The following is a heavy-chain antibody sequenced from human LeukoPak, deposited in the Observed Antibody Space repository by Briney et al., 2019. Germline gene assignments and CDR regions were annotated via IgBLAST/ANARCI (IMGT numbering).Heavy chain of an antibody. J-gene: IGHJ4*02. V-gene: IGHV1-8*01. CDR1: GYTFTSYD. D-gene: IGHD1-7*01. CDR3: ARVGRRTGTTDY. CDR2: MSPNSGNT. Sequence: GASVKVSRKASGYTFTSYDINWVRQATGQGLEWMGWMSPNSGNTGYAQKFQGRVTMTRNTSISTAYMELSSLRSEDTAVYYCARVGRRTGTTDYWGQGTLVTVSS.